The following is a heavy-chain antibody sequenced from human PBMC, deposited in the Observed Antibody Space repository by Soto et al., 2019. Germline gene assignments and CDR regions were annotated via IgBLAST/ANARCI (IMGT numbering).Heavy chain of an antibody. CDR3: ANPLGATTAMET. CDR2: ISYDGSNK. CDR1: GFTFSSFG. D-gene: IGHD1-26*01. V-gene: IGHV3-30*18. J-gene: IGHJ5*02. Sequence: QVQLVESGGGVVQPGRSLRLSCAASGFTFSSFGMHWVRQAPGKGLEWVAVISYDGSNKDYADSVKGRFTISRDNSKNTLYLQMNSLRAEDTAVYYCANPLGATTAMETWGQGALVTVSS.